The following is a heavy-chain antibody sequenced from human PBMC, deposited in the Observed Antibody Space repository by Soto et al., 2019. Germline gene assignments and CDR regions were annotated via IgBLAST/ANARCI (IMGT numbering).Heavy chain of an antibody. Sequence: SETLSLTCTVSGGSISSYYWGWIRQPPGKGLEWIGYIYYCGSTYYNPSLKSRVTISVDTSREQFSLRLDSVTAADTAVYYCARAPYYDFWSGYRMYYYYGMDVWGQGTTVTVSS. J-gene: IGHJ6*02. D-gene: IGHD3-3*01. CDR3: ARAPYYDFWSGYRMYYYYGMDV. V-gene: IGHV4-59*01. CDR1: GGSISSYY. CDR2: IYYCGST.